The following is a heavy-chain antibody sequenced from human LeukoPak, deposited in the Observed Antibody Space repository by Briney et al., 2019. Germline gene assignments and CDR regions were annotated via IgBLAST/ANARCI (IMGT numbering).Heavy chain of an antibody. CDR2: IYYSGST. V-gene: IGHV4-59*08. CDR1: GGSISSYY. CDR3: ARRVYYYGMDV. Sequence: SETLSLTCTVPGGSISSYYWSWIRQPPGKGLEWIGYIYYSGSTNYNPSLKSRVTISVDTSKNQFFLKLSSVTAADTAVYYCARRVYYYGMDVWGQGTTVTVSS. J-gene: IGHJ6*02.